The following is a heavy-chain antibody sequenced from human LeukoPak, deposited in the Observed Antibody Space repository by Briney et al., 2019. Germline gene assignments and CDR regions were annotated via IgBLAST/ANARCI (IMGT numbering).Heavy chain of an antibody. CDR3: ARDRLYYYGSGPFDY. J-gene: IGHJ4*02. V-gene: IGHV4-4*02. CDR2: IYHSGST. Sequence: SETLSLTCAVSGGSISSSNWWSWVRQPPGKGLEWIGEIYHSGSTNYNPSLKSRVTISVDKSKNQFSLKLSSVTAADTAVYYCARDRLYYYGSGPFDYWGQGTLVTVSS. D-gene: IGHD3-10*01. CDR1: GGSISSSNW.